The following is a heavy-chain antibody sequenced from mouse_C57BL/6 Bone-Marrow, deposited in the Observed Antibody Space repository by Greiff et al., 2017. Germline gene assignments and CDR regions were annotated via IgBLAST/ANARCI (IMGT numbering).Heavy chain of an antibody. V-gene: IGHV10-1*01. CDR2: IRSKSNNYAT. CDR1: GFSFNTYA. Sequence: EVQLVESGGGLVQPKGSLKLSCAASGFSFNTYAMNWVRQAPGKGLEWVARIRSKSNNYATYYADSVKDRFTISRDDSESMLYLQMNNLKTEDTAMYYCVRGAQASFAYWGQGTLVTVSA. D-gene: IGHD3-2*02. J-gene: IGHJ3*01. CDR3: VRGAQASFAY.